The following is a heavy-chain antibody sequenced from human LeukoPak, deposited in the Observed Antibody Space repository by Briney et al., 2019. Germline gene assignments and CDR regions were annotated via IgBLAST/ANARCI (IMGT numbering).Heavy chain of an antibody. V-gene: IGHV4-59*01. CDR3: ARDSPYSSVLSRGGFDY. CDR1: GGSISDYS. J-gene: IGHJ4*02. Sequence: SETLSLTCTVSGGSISDYSWSWIRQPPGKGLQWIGYIYYSGNANYSPSLKSRVTISLDTSKNQFSLNLTSVTAADTAVYYCARDSPYSSVLSRGGFDYWGQGTLVTVSS. CDR2: IYYSGNA. D-gene: IGHD3-22*01.